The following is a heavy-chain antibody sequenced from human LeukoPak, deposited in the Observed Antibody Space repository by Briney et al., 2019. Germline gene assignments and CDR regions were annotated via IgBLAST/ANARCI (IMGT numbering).Heavy chain of an antibody. CDR1: VFTFISYW. CDR2: ISGSGDST. CDR3: ARHTGSGYYYGN. J-gene: IGHJ4*02. D-gene: IGHD3-22*01. V-gene: IGHV3-23*01. Sequence: GGCVRLSCAASVFTFISYWMSWVRHAPWKGLEWVSAISGSGDSTFYADSVKGRFTISRDNSKNTLYLQMNSLRAEDTAVYYCARHTGSGYYYGNWGQGTLVTVSS.